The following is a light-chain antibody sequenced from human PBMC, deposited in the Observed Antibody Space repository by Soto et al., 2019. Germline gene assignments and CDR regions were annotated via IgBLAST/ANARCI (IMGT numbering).Light chain of an antibody. CDR3: CSYAGSYTLI. CDR1: SSDLGTYNS. V-gene: IGLV2-11*01. J-gene: IGLJ2*01. Sequence: QSVLTQPRSVSGSPGQSVTISCTGTSSDLGTYNSVSWYQQHPGKAPKLMIYDVSKRPSGVPDRFSGSKSGNTASLTISGLQAEDEADYYCCSYAGSYTLIFGGGTKVTVL. CDR2: DVS.